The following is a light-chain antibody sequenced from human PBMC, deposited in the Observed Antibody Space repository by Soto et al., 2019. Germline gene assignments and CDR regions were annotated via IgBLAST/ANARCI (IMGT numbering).Light chain of an antibody. V-gene: IGKV3-11*01. CDR2: DAS. Sequence: EVLLTQSPATLSLSPGESVTLSCRASQSISTYLAWYQQKSGQAPRILTYDASYRATGIPARFSGSGSGTDFTLTISSLEPEDFAVYHCQQRSSWPLTFGGGTKVQI. J-gene: IGKJ4*01. CDR1: QSISTY. CDR3: QQRSSWPLT.